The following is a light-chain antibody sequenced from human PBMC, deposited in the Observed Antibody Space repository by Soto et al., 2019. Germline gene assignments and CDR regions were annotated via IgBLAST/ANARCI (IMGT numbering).Light chain of an antibody. V-gene: IGLV2-23*03. CDR2: DGS. J-gene: IGLJ2*01. CDR1: SSDVGSYNL. Sequence: QSALTRPASVSGSPGQSITISCTGTSSDVGSYNLVSWYQQHPGKAPKLMIYDGSKRPTGVSNRFSSSKSGNPASLTSSGHQSEDEADYDCSTHAGRSTFMVFGGGTKLTLL. CDR3: STHAGRSTFMV.